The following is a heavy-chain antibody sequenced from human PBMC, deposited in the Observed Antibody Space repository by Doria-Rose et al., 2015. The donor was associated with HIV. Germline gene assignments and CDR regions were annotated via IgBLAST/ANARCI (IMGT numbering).Heavy chain of an antibody. CDR3: ARIKSSRWYHKYYFDF. V-gene: IGHV2-26*01. J-gene: IGHJ4*02. CDR1: GVSLSSPGMG. D-gene: IGHD6-13*01. CDR2: NFSDDER. Sequence: SGPVLVKPTETLTLTCTVSGVSLSSPGMGVSWIRQPPGKALEWLANNFSDDERSYKTSLKSRLTICRGTSKSQVVLTMTDMDPVDTATYYCARIKSSRWYHKYYFDFWGQGTLVIVSA.